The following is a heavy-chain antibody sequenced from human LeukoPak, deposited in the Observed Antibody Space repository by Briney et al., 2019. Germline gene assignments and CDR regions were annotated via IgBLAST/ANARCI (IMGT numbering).Heavy chain of an antibody. CDR2: ISAYNGNT. CDR1: GYTFTSYG. Sequence: ASVKASCKASGYTFTSYGISWVRQAPGQGLEWMGWISAYNGNTNYAQKLQGRVTMTTDTSTSTAYMELRSLRSDDTAVYYCARDPALTVPTNWFDPWGQGTLVTVSS. CDR3: ARDPALTVPTNWFDP. V-gene: IGHV1-18*01. J-gene: IGHJ5*02. D-gene: IGHD2-2*01.